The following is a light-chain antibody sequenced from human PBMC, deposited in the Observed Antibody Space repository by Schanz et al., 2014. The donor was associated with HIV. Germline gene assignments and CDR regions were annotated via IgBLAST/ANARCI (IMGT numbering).Light chain of an antibody. CDR3: VVYVGNGIRV. CDR1: SGSVSTNYY. J-gene: IGLJ3*02. V-gene: IGLV8-61*01. Sequence: QTVVTQEPSFSVSPGGTVTLTCGLSSGSVSTNYYPSWYQQTPGQAPRTLIYNTNTRSSGVPDRFSGSILENKAALTITGAQSDDESDYYCVVYVGNGIRVFGGGTKLTVL. CDR2: NTN.